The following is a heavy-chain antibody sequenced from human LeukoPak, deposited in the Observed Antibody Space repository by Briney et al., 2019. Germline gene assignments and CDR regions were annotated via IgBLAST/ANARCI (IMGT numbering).Heavy chain of an antibody. CDR2: INPNSGGT. CDR3: ARVVPRSEGYSGYDWQLDLSGYYFDY. V-gene: IGHV1-2*02. CDR1: GCTFNRHP. Sequence: ASVKVSCKASGCTFNRHPMTWVRQAPRQGLEWMGWINPNSGGTNYAQKFQGRVTMTRDTSISTAYMELSRLRSDDTAVYYCARVVPRSEGYSGYDWQLDLSGYYFDYWGQGTLVTVSS. J-gene: IGHJ4*02. D-gene: IGHD5-12*01.